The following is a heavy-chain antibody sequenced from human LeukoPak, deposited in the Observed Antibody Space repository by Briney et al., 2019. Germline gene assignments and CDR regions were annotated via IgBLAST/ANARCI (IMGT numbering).Heavy chain of an antibody. CDR3: ATGLISSGWLFDY. CDR2: FDPEDGET. V-gene: IGHV1-24*01. D-gene: IGHD6-19*01. Sequence: ASVNVSCKVSGYTLTELSMHWVRQAPGKGLEWMGGFDPEDGETIYAQKFQGRVTMTEDTSTDTAYMELSSLRSEDTAVYYCATGLISSGWLFDYWGQGTLVTVSS. CDR1: GYTLTELS. J-gene: IGHJ4*02.